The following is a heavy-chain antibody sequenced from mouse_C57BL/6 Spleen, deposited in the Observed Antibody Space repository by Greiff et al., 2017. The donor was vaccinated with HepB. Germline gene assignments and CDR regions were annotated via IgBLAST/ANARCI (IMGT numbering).Heavy chain of an antibody. V-gene: IGHV5-6*01. CDR2: ISSGGSYT. CDR1: GFTFSSYG. CDR3: ARQGGY. J-gene: IGHJ2*01. Sequence: EVQLQESGGDLVKPGGSLKLSCAASGFTFSSYGMSWVRQTPDKRLEWVATISSGGSYTYYPDSVKGRFTISRDNAKNTLYLQMSSLKSEDTAMYYCARQGGYWGQGTTLTVSS.